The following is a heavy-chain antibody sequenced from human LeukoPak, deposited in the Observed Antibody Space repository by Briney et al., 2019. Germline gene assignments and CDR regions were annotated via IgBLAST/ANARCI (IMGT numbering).Heavy chain of an antibody. Sequence: PSETLSLTCTVSGGSISSGSYYWSWIRQPAGKGLEWIGRIYTSGSTNYNPSLKSRVTISVDTSKNQFSLKLSSVTAADTAVYYCARGRSSDSSGIQHWGQGTLVTVSS. CDR1: GGSISSGSYY. CDR2: IYTSGST. J-gene: IGHJ1*01. D-gene: IGHD6-19*01. V-gene: IGHV4-61*02. CDR3: ARGRSSDSSGIQH.